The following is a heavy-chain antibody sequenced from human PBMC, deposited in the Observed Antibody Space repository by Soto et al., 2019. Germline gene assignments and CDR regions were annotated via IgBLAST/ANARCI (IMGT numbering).Heavy chain of an antibody. CDR3: ARHLRLPLGVAASDAFDI. Sequence: SETLSLTCTFSGGSIRSYYLSWIRQPPGEGLEWIGYIYYSGSTNYNPSLKSRVTISVDTSKNQFSLKLSSVTAADTAVYYCARHLRLPLGVAASDAFDIWGQGTMVTVSS. D-gene: IGHD2-15*01. V-gene: IGHV4-59*08. CDR2: IYYSGST. CDR1: GGSIRSYY. J-gene: IGHJ3*02.